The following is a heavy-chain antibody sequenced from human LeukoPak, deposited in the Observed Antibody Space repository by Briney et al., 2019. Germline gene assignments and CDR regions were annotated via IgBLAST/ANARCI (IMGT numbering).Heavy chain of an antibody. CDR1: GFSFSSYA. Sequence: PGGSLRLSCAASGFSFSSYAMSWVRQAPGKGLEWVSSIAVSDGGPYYGDSVKGRFTISRDNSKNTVYLQMNSLRAEDTATYSCAKGGIGSSPGLDSWGQGTLVTVSS. CDR2: IAVSDGGP. J-gene: IGHJ4*02. V-gene: IGHV3-23*01. CDR3: AKGGIGSSPGLDS. D-gene: IGHD5-18*01.